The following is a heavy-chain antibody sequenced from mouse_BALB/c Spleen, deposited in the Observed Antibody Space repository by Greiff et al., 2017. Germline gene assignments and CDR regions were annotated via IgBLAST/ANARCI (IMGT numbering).Heavy chain of an antibody. Sequence: QVQLKESGPGLVAPSQSLSITCTVSGFSLTSYGVHWVRQPPGKGLEWLGVIWAGGSTNYNSALMSRLSISKDNSKSQVFLKMNSLQTDDTAMYYCARDREGRGGHYAMDYWGQGTSVTVSS. V-gene: IGHV2-9*02. CDR3: ARDREGRGGHYAMDY. J-gene: IGHJ4*01. D-gene: IGHD3-3*01. CDR2: IWAGGST. CDR1: GFSLTSYG.